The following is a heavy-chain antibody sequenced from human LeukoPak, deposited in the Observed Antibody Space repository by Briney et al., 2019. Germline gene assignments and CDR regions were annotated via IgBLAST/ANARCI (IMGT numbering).Heavy chain of an antibody. CDR1: GYTFTSYD. Sequence: EASVKVSCKASGYTFTSYDINWVRQATGQGLEWMGWMNPNSGNTGYAQKFQGRVTMTRNTSISTAYMELSSLRSEDTAVYYCARGHCSGGSCPTSDAFDIWGQGTMVTVSS. D-gene: IGHD2-15*01. V-gene: IGHV1-8*01. J-gene: IGHJ3*02. CDR2: MNPNSGNT. CDR3: ARGHCSGGSCPTSDAFDI.